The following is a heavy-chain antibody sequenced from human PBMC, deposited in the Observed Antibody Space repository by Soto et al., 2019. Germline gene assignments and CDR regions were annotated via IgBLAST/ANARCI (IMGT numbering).Heavy chain of an antibody. Sequence: SETLSLTCDVSGASITTYYWTWIRQAPGKGLEWIGNVYHTGSTDYNSSLKSRVTISVDTSKNQFSLNMNSVTAADTAVYYCARRLFGSGWTLDSWGQGALVTVSS. CDR1: GASITTYY. D-gene: IGHD6-19*01. J-gene: IGHJ4*02. CDR2: VYHTGST. CDR3: ARRLFGSGWTLDS. V-gene: IGHV4-59*01.